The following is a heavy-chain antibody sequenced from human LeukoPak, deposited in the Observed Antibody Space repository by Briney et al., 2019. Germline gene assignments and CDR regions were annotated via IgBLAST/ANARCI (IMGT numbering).Heavy chain of an antibody. J-gene: IGHJ4*02. Sequence: SETLSLTCTVSGGSVSSGSYYWSWIRQPPGKRLEWIGYISYSGSTNYNPSLKSQVAISVDTSKDQFSLKLSSVTAADTAVDYWAKGGGGGLPADILGNWGQGTLLTVST. D-gene: IGHD2-2*01. V-gene: IGHV4-61*01. CDR3: AKGGGGGLPADILGN. CDR1: GGSVSSGSYY. CDR2: ISYSGST.